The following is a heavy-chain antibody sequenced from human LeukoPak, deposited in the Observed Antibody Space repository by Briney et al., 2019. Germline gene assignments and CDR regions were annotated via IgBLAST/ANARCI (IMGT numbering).Heavy chain of an antibody. Sequence: GGSLRVSCAASGFTFSSYSMNWVRQAPGKGLEWVSSISSSSSYIYYADSVKGRFTISRDNAKNSLYLQMNSLRAEDTAVYYCARDVGITARTEYFQHWGQGTLVTVSS. CDR3: ARDVGITARTEYFQH. CDR1: GFTFSSYS. CDR2: ISSSSSYI. J-gene: IGHJ1*01. V-gene: IGHV3-21*01. D-gene: IGHD6-6*01.